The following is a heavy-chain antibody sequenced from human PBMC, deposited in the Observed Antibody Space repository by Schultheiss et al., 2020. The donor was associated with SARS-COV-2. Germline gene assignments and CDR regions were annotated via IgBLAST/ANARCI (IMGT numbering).Heavy chain of an antibody. J-gene: IGHJ4*02. D-gene: IGHD4/OR15-4a*01. CDR2: IYYSGST. CDR3: ARGLAVLGPYFDY. CDR1: GGSISSGGYY. V-gene: IGHV4-61*08. Sequence: SETLSLTCTVSGGSISSGGYYWSWIRQHPGKGLEWIGYIYYSGSTNYNPSLKSRVTISIDKSKNQFSLKLSSVTAADTAVYYCARGLAVLGPYFDYWGQGTLVTVSS.